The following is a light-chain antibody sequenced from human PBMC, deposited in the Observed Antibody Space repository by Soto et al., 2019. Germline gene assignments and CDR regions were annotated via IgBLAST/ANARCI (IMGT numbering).Light chain of an antibody. Sequence: EIVLTHSPATLSLSPGERATLSCRASQSVSSYLAWYQQKPGQAPRLLIYDASNRATGIPARFSGSGSGTHFTITTSSQEPEDFGVYYCQQRTNWPPTFGQGTQVEIK. V-gene: IGKV3-11*01. CDR3: QQRTNWPPT. J-gene: IGKJ1*01. CDR2: DAS. CDR1: QSVSSY.